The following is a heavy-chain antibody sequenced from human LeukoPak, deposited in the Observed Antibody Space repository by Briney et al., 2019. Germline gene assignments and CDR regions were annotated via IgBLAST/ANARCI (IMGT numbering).Heavy chain of an antibody. D-gene: IGHD3-10*01. Sequence: SETLSLTCTVSGDSISSSSSYWGWIRQPPGKGLEWIGSIYYSGNTYYNTSLKSRVTISVDTSKNQFSLRLTSVTAADTAVYYCARGFGYYYGSGRDFFDYWGQGTLVTVSS. CDR3: ARGFGYYYGSGRDFFDY. CDR1: GDSISSSSSY. CDR2: IYYSGNT. V-gene: IGHV4-39*07. J-gene: IGHJ4*02.